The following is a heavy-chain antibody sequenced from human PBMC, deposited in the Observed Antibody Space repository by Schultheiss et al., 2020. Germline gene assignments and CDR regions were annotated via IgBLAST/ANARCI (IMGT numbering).Heavy chain of an antibody. V-gene: IGHV1-2*04. CDR2: INPNSGGT. D-gene: IGHD3-9*01. CDR3: ARSPLRYFDSDYYYYGMDV. J-gene: IGHJ6*02. CDR1: GYTFTGYY. Sequence: GGSLRLSCKASGYTFTGYYMHWVRQAPGQGLEWMGWINPNSGGTNYAQKFQGWVTMTRDTSISTAYMELSRLRSDDTAVYYCARSPLRYFDSDYYYYGMDVWGQGTTVTVSS.